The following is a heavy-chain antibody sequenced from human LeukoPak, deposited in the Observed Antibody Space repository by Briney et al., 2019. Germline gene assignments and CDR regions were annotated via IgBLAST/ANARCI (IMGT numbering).Heavy chain of an antibody. CDR2: IRYDGSNK. Sequence: PGGSLRLSFAASGFTFSSYGMHWVRQAPGKGLEGVAFIRYDGSNKYYEDFVKGRFTTSRDNSKNALYLQRNSLRAEDTAVYYCAKDYFDAFDIWGQGTMVTVSS. D-gene: IGHD2-21*01. CDR1: GFTFSSYG. V-gene: IGHV3-30*02. J-gene: IGHJ3*02. CDR3: AKDYFDAFDI.